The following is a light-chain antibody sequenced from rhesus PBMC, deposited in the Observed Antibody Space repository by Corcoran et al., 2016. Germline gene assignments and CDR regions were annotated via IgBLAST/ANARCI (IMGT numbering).Light chain of an antibody. CDR1: KSISSW. J-gene: IGKJ4*01. V-gene: IGKV1-22*01. CDR3: QQYSSSPLT. Sequence: DIQMTQSPSSLSASVGDTVTITCRASKSISSWLAWYQQQPGKALKLLIYKASRLQSGVPSRFSVSGSGTDFTLTLSSLQSDDFATYFCQQYSSSPLTFGGGTKVEIK. CDR2: KAS.